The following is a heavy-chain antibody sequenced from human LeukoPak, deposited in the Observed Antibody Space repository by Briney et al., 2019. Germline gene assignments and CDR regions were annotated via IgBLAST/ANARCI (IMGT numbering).Heavy chain of an antibody. Sequence: SETLSLTCTVSGGSISSYYWSWIRQPAGKGLEWIGRIYTSGSTNYNPSLKSRVTMSVDTSKNQFSLKLSSVTAADTAVYYRARDGLEYSFQDPWGQGTLVTVSS. J-gene: IGHJ5*02. CDR3: ARDGLEYSFQDP. CDR2: IYTSGST. CDR1: GGSISSYY. V-gene: IGHV4-4*07. D-gene: IGHD6-6*01.